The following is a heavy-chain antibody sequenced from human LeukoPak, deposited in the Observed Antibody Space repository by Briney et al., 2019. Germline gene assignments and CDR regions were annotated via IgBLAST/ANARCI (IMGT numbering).Heavy chain of an antibody. V-gene: IGHV3-30*04. CDR2: ISYDGSNK. CDR3: AREGVLLWFGELLLAPYFDY. D-gene: IGHD3-10*01. Sequence: GGSLRLSCAASGFTFSSYAMRWVRQAPGKGLEWVAVISYDGSNKYYADSVKGRFTISRDNSKNTLYLQMNSLRAEDTAVYYCAREGVLLWFGELLLAPYFDYWGQGTLVTVSS. J-gene: IGHJ4*02. CDR1: GFTFSSYA.